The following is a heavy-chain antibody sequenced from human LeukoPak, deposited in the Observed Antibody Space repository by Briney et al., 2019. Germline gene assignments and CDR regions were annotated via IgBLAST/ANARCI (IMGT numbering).Heavy chain of an antibody. V-gene: IGHV3-23*01. CDR1: GFTFSSYA. CDR3: AKEVVVVPAAISPNWFDP. CDR2: VSGSGGST. Sequence: GGSLRLSCAASGFTFSSYAMSWVRQAPGKGLEWVSAVSGSGGSTYYADSVKGRFTISRDNSKNTLYLQMNSLRAEDTAVYYCAKEVVVVPAAISPNWFDPWGQGTLVTVSS. D-gene: IGHD2-2*01. J-gene: IGHJ5*02.